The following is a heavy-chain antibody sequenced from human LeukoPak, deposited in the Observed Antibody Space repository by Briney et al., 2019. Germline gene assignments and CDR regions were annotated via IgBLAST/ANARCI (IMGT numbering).Heavy chain of an antibody. D-gene: IGHD3-22*01. CDR2: IWYDGSNK. CDR3: ARDYDGRGYSPSY. Sequence: GGSLRLSCAASGFTFSNYGMHWVRQAPGKGLEWVAVIWYDGSNKYYADSVKGRFTISRDNSKNTLYLQVNSLRAEDTAVYYCARDYDGRGYSPSYWGQGTLVTVSS. J-gene: IGHJ4*02. V-gene: IGHV3-33*01. CDR1: GFTFSNYG.